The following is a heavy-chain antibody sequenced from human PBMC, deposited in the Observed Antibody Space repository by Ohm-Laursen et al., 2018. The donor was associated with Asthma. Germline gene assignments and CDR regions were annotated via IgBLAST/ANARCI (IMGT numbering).Heavy chain of an antibody. Sequence: VTLSFASSGFTFSHFGMHWVRQTPGKGLEGVAVISFDGSYKFYGESVKGRFTISRDNSNNTVYLQMNSLRAEDTALYYCASNLRYFDYRVWGQGTTVIVSS. CDR1: GFTFSHFG. CDR2: ISFDGSYK. J-gene: IGHJ6*01. V-gene: IGHV3-30*03. CDR3: ASNLRYFDYRV. D-gene: IGHD3-9*01.